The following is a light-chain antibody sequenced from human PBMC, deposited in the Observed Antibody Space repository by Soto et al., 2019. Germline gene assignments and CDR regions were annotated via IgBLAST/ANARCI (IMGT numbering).Light chain of an antibody. V-gene: IGKV3-20*01. CDR3: HYYADSPGS. CDR1: QAFNTY. CDR2: RVS. Sequence: EIVLTQSPGTLSLSPGDRATLSCRASQAFNTYLAWYPQKPGQAPRLLIYRVSTRATGIPDRFSGSGSGTDFTLTISKLEPEDFAVYYCHYYADSPGSFGPGTKVDIK. J-gene: IGKJ3*01.